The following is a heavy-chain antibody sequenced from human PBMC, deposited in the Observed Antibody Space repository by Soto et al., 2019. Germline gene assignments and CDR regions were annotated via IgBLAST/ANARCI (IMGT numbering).Heavy chain of an antibody. J-gene: IGHJ6*02. CDR2: IIPIFGTA. D-gene: IGHD3-3*01. Sequence: QVQLVQSGAEVKKPGSSVKVSCKASGGTFSSYAISWVRQAPGQGLEWMGGIIPIFGTANYAQKFQGRVTITADESTSTAYMELSSLRSEDTAVYYCARGEYYDFWRDAQLYYYGMDVWGQGTTVTVSS. CDR1: GGTFSSYA. V-gene: IGHV1-69*01. CDR3: ARGEYYDFWRDAQLYYYGMDV.